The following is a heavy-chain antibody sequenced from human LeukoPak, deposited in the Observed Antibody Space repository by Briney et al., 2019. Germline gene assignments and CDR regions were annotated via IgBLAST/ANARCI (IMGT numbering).Heavy chain of an antibody. CDR2: INSDGIST. D-gene: IGHD3-10*01. Sequence: GGSLRLSCAASGFTLSSYWMHWVRQAPGKGLVWVSRINSDGISTSYADSVKGRFTISRDNAKNSLYLQMNSLRAEDTAVYYCTRLEFGELSSQTPFDYWGQGTLVTVSS. CDR1: GFTLSSYW. CDR3: TRLEFGELSSQTPFDY. J-gene: IGHJ4*02. V-gene: IGHV3-74*01.